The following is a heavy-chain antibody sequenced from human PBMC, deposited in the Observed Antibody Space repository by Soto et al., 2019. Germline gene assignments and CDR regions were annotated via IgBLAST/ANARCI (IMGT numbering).Heavy chain of an antibody. D-gene: IGHD3-10*01. V-gene: IGHV3-30*01. J-gene: IGHJ6*02. Sequence: PGGYLRLSCAASGFTFSSYAMHWVRQAPGKGLEWVAVISLDGSNKYYGDSVQGRFTISRDNSRNTLYLQMNSLRPDDTAVYYCARYAAMVRGVPGGMDVWGQGTAVTVSS. CDR1: GFTFSSYA. CDR3: ARYAAMVRGVPGGMDV. CDR2: ISLDGSNK.